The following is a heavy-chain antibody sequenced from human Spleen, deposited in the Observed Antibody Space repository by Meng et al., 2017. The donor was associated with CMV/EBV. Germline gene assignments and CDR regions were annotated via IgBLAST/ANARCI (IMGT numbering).Heavy chain of an antibody. Sequence: GFTFSDYYMSWIRQAPGKGLEWVSYISSSGSTIYYADSVKGRFTISRDNAKNSLYLQMNSLRAEDTAVYYCARGGGFYCSSTSCYWPWGQGTLVTVSS. D-gene: IGHD2-2*01. V-gene: IGHV3-11*01. CDR1: GFTFSDYY. CDR3: ARGGGFYCSSTSCYWP. CDR2: ISSSGSTI. J-gene: IGHJ5*02.